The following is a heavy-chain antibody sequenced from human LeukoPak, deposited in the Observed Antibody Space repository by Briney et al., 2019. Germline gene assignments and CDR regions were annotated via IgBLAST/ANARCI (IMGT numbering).Heavy chain of an antibody. Sequence: ASVKVSCKVSGYTLTELSMHWVRQAPGKGLEWMGGFDPEDGETIYAQKFQGRVTITADESTSTAYMELSSLRSEDTAVYYCATDYYDSSGYYSLPIYFDYWGQGTLVTVSS. CDR1: GYTLTELS. V-gene: IGHV1-24*01. D-gene: IGHD3-22*01. CDR3: ATDYYDSSGYYSLPIYFDY. CDR2: FDPEDGET. J-gene: IGHJ4*02.